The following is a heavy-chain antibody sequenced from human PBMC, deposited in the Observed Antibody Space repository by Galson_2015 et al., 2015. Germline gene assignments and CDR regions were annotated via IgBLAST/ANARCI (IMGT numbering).Heavy chain of an antibody. CDR3: ARDKGSSGYVRGFDY. D-gene: IGHD3-22*01. V-gene: IGHV3-33*01. Sequence: SLRLSCATSGFTFSNYGIHWVCQAPGKGLEWVAVIWYDGSTKYYADSVMGRFTISRDNSRNTLYLQMDSLRAEDTSVYYCARDKGSSGYVRGFDYWGQGTLVTVSS. CDR1: GFTFSNYG. J-gene: IGHJ4*02. CDR2: IWYDGSTK.